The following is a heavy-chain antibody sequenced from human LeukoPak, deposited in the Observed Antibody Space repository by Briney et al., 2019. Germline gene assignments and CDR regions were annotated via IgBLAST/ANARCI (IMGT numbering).Heavy chain of an antibody. Sequence: LEWVAVISYDGSNKYYADSVKGRFTISRDNSKNTLYLQMNSLRAEDTAVYYCARGSSSSTHWGQGTLVTVSS. V-gene: IGHV3-30-3*01. D-gene: IGHD2-2*01. CDR3: ARGSSSSTH. J-gene: IGHJ1*01. CDR2: ISYDGSNK.